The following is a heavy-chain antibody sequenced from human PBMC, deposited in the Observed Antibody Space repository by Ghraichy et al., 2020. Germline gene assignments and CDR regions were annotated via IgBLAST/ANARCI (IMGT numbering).Heavy chain of an antibody. V-gene: IGHV4-59*12. CDR1: GGSISSYY. Sequence: SETLSLTCTVSGGSISSYYWSWIRQPPGKGLEWIGYIYYSGSTNYNPSLKSRVTISVDTSKNQFSLKLSSVTAADTAVYYWARGQSPRIAVAGYIRGDFDLWGRGTLVTVSS. J-gene: IGHJ2*01. CDR2: IYYSGST. D-gene: IGHD6-19*01. CDR3: ARGQSPRIAVAGYIRGDFDL.